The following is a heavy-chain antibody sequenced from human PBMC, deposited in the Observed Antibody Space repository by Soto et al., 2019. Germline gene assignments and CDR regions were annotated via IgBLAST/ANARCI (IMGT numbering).Heavy chain of an antibody. J-gene: IGHJ6*02. CDR1: GGTFSSYA. D-gene: IGHD3-3*01. CDR3: ARVGHYDFWSGYYTWPNYYYYYGMDV. CDR2: IIPIFGTA. V-gene: IGHV1-69*13. Sequence: SVKVSCKASGGTFSSYAISWVRQAPGQGLEWMGGIIPIFGTANYAQKFQGRVTITADESTSTAYMELSSLRSEDTAVYYCARVGHYDFWSGYYTWPNYYYYYGMDVWGQGTTVTVSS.